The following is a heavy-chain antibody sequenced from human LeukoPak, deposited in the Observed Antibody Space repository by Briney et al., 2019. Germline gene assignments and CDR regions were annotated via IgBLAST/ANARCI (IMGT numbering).Heavy chain of an antibody. D-gene: IGHD6-19*01. Sequence: PSETLSLTCTVSGGSISSYYWSWIRQPPGKGLEWIGYIYYSGSTNYNPSLKSRVTISVDTSKNQFSLKLSSVTAADTAVYYCARDLGIAVAGYAFDIWGQGTMVTVSS. CDR1: GGSISSYY. CDR3: ARDLGIAVAGYAFDI. CDR2: IYYSGST. V-gene: IGHV4-59*01. J-gene: IGHJ3*02.